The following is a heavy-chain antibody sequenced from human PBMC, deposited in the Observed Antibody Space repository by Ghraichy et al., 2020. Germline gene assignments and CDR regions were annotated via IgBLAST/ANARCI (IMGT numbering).Heavy chain of an antibody. CDR3: VRLRELLQWLSPSLMDV. CDR2: IFYSGST. Sequence: SQTLSLTCTVSGAYISSNNYYWGWIRQPPGKGREWIGSIFYSGSTHYNPSLQSRVTMSVNTSTNQLSLTLSSVPAADTAVYYCVRLRELLQWLSPSLMDVWGQGTTVTGSS. D-gene: IGHD3-3*01. CDR1: GAYISSNNYY. V-gene: IGHV4-39*01. J-gene: IGHJ6*01.